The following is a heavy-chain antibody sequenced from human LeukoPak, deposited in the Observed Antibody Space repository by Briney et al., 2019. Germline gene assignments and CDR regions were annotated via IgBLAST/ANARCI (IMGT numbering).Heavy chain of an antibody. Sequence: GASVKVSCKASGGTFSSYAISWVRQAPGQGLEWMGRIIPILGIANYAQKFQGRVTITADKFTSTAYMELSSLRSEDTAVYYCARPNDYGDPYFDYWGQGTLVTVSS. CDR3: ARPNDYGDPYFDY. CDR1: GGTFSSYA. J-gene: IGHJ4*02. D-gene: IGHD4-17*01. CDR2: IIPILGIA. V-gene: IGHV1-69*04.